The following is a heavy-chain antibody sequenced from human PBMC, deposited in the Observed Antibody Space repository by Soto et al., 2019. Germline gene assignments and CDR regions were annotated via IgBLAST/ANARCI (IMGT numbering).Heavy chain of an antibody. J-gene: IGHJ6*02. Sequence: QVQLVPSGAEVKKPGSSVTVSCKASGGTFGNSAISWVRRAPGQGLEWMGGIIPIFSTPDYAQKFQGRVTSTADESKITAYMELTSLRSEDPAVYYCARDKDRQQLGANYYDAIDVCGQGTAVTVSS. D-gene: IGHD3-3*02. CDR2: IIPIFSTP. CDR1: GGTFGNSA. CDR3: ARDKDRQQLGANYYDAIDV. V-gene: IGHV1-69*12.